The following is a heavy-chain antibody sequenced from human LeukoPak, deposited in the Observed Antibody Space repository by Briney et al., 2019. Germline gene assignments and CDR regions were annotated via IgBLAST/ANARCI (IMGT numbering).Heavy chain of an antibody. CDR3: ARDERLLSFLK. D-gene: IGHD3-3*01. CDR1: GFTFSSYS. Sequence: PGGSLRLSCAASGFTFSSYSMNWVRQAPGKGLEWVSSISSSSSYIYYADSMKGRLTISRDNAKNSLSLQMNSLRAEDTAIYYCARDERLLSFLKWGQGTLVTVSS. V-gene: IGHV3-21*04. CDR2: ISSSSSYI. J-gene: IGHJ4*02.